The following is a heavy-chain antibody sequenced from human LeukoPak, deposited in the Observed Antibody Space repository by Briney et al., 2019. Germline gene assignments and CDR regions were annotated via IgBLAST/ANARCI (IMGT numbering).Heavy chain of an antibody. D-gene: IGHD3-9*01. CDR1: GGSINRGDYY. J-gene: IGHJ3*02. CDR2: IYYSGST. V-gene: IGHV4-30-4*08. Sequence: SQTVSLTCTVSGGSINRGDYYWSWIRQPPGKGLERIGYIYYSGSTYYNPFLKSRVTISVDTSKRQFSLKLSSVTAADTAVYYCARVRNYDIWAGYSLFALDIWLQGTMFSVSS. CDR3: ARVRNYDIWAGYSLFALDI.